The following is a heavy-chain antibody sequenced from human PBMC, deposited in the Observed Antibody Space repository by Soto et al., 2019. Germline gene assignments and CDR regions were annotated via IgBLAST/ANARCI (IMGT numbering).Heavy chain of an antibody. CDR2: IYYSGST. CDR3: ARDGTAVAAGYYGMDV. CDR1: GGSITNSY. D-gene: IGHD5-18*01. Sequence: SETLSLTCTVSGGSITNSYWRWLRQPPGKGLEWIGFIYYSGSTNYNPSLKSRVTISVATSKNQVSLKLSSVTAADTAVYYCARDGTAVAAGYYGMDVWGQGTTVTVSS. J-gene: IGHJ6*02. V-gene: IGHV4-59*01.